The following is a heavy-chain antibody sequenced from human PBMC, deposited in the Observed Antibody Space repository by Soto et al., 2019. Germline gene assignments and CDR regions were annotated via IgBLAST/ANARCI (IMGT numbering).Heavy chain of an antibody. CDR3: ARGIAGSVYGMDV. CDR1: GFTFSSYA. CDR2: ISSNGGST. V-gene: IGHV3-64*01. D-gene: IGHD2-15*01. Sequence: EVQLVESGGGLVQPGGSLRLSCAASGFTFSSYAMHWVRQAPGKGLEYVSAISSNGGSTYYANSVKGRFTISRDNSKNTLYLQMGSLRAEDMAVYYCARGIAGSVYGMDVWGQATTVTVSS. J-gene: IGHJ6*02.